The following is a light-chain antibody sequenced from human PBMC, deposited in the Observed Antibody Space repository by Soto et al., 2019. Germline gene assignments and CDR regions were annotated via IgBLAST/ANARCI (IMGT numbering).Light chain of an antibody. Sequence: DIQMTQSPSSLSASIGDRVTITCRASQSISIYLNWYQQKPGKAPMLLIYGATNMQSGVPSRFSGSGSRTDFTLTISSLQPEDFATYFCQQSFSVRSWTFGQGTKVDIK. CDR1: QSISIY. CDR3: QQSFSVRSWT. V-gene: IGKV1-39*01. J-gene: IGKJ1*01. CDR2: GAT.